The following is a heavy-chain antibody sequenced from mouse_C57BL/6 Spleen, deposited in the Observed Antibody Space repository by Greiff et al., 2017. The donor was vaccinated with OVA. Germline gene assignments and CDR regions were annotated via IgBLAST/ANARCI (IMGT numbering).Heavy chain of an antibody. Sequence: VKLMESGPELVKPGASVKISCKASGYAFSSSWMNWVKQRPGKGLEWIGRIYPGDGDTNYNGKFKGKATLTADKSSSTAYMQLSSLTSEDSAVYFCASSYGYFDYWGQGTTLTVSS. D-gene: IGHD1-1*02. CDR3: ASSYGYFDY. V-gene: IGHV1-82*01. J-gene: IGHJ2*01. CDR1: GYAFSSSW. CDR2: IYPGDGDT.